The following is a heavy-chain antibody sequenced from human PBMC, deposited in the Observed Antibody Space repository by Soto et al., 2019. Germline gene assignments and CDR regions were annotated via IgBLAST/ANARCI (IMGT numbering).Heavy chain of an antibody. D-gene: IGHD3-22*01. CDR3: AGGGYYYENSGQNAYDY. CDR2: IYYGGST. V-gene: IGHV4-31*03. J-gene: IGHJ4*01. CDR1: GGSISSGGYY. Sequence: NPSETLSLTCTVSGGSISSGGYYWSWIRQHPGKGLEWIGYIYYGGSTYYNPSLKSRATISGDTSKNQFSLKLSSVTAADTAVYYCAGGGYYYENSGQNAYDYWGQGILVTSPQ.